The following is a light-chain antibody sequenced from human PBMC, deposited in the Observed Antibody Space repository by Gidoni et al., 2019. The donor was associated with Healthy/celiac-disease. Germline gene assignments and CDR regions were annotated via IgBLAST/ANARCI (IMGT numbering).Light chain of an antibody. CDR3: QQYNNWPPIT. J-gene: IGKJ5*01. CDR1: QSISNN. Sequence: EIVMTQSPATLSVSPGERATLSCRASQSISNNLAWYQQKPGQAPRLPISGASTRATGIPARFSGSGPGTEFTLTINSLQSEDFAVYYCQQYNNWPPITFGQGTRLEIK. V-gene: IGKV3-15*01. CDR2: GAS.